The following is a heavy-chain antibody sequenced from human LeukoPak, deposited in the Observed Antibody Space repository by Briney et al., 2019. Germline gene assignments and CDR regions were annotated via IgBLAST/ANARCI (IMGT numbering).Heavy chain of an antibody. V-gene: IGHV3-7*01. J-gene: IGHJ4*02. Sequence: PGGSLRLSCAVSGFTISSYWMSWVRQAPGKGPEWVANINEDGSEKHYVDSVKGRFTISRDNAENSLYLQMNSLRAEDTALYYCARKRPNYFDYWGQGTLVTVSS. CDR1: GFTISSYW. CDR2: INEDGSEK. CDR3: ARKRPNYFDY.